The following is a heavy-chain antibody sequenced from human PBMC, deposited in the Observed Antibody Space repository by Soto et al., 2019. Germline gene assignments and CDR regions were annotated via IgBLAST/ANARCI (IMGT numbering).Heavy chain of an antibody. CDR2: INHSGST. CDR3: AGSYYYGSGADAFDI. J-gene: IGHJ3*02. D-gene: IGHD3-10*01. V-gene: IGHV4-4*02. Sequence: QVQLQESGPGLVKPSGTLSLTCAVSGGSISSSNWWSWVRQPPGKGLEWIGEINHSGSTNYNPSLKSRVTISVDKSTHQFSLKLSSVTAADTAVYYCAGSYYYGSGADAFDIWGQGTMVTVSS. CDR1: GGSISSSNW.